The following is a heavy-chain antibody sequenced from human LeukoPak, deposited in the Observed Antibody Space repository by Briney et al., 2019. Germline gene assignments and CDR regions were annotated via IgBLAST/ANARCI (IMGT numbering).Heavy chain of an antibody. J-gene: IGHJ4*02. CDR2: LYSDGNT. Sequence: GWSLRLSCAASGFTVITNDMTWVCQAPGKGLEWVSVLYSDGNTKYADSVQGRFTISRDNSKNTLYLEMNSLSPDDTAVYYCARGVEPLAANTLAYWGQGTLVTVSS. D-gene: IGHD1-14*01. CDR1: GFTVITND. CDR3: ARGVEPLAANTLAY. V-gene: IGHV3-53*01.